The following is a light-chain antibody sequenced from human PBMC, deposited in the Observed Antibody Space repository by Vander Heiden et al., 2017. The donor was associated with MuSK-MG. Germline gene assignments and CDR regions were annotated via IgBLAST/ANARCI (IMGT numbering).Light chain of an antibody. V-gene: IGKV3-15*01. J-gene: IGKJ2*02. CDR1: QSVSSN. Sequence: EIVMTQSPATLSVSPGERATLSCRASQSVSSNLAWDQQKPGLIYGASTRATGIPARFSGSGSGTEFTLTISSLQSEDFAVYYCQQDNNWPCTFGQGTKLDIK. CDR3: QQDNNWPCT. CDR2: GAS.